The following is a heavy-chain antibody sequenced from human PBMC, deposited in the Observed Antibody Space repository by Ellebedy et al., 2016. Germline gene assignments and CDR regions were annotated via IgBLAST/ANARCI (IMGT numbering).Heavy chain of an antibody. J-gene: IGHJ4*02. V-gene: IGHV4-59*02. D-gene: IGHD6-6*01. CDR1: GGSVDTYY. CDR2: VFYGGST. Sequence: SETLSLTXTVSGGSVDTYYWTWIRQSPGKGLAWIGYVFYGGSTKYNPSLRSRVAISLDTARNQFSLKLTSVAAADTAVYYCARDVSLYSSSPSFDFWGQGTLVTVSS. CDR3: ARDVSLYSSSPSFDF.